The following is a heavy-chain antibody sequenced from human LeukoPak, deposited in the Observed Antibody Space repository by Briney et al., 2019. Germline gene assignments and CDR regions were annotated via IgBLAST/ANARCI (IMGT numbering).Heavy chain of an antibody. CDR1: GFTFSSYD. Sequence: GGSLRLSCAASGFTFSSYDMSWVRQAPGKGLEWVSAVSNSGGSTYYADSVKGRFTISRDNSKNTLYLQMNSLRAEDTAVYYCAKVGVGYCSSTSCYGHDYWGQGTLVTVSS. V-gene: IGHV3-23*01. CDR3: AKVGVGYCSSTSCYGHDY. D-gene: IGHD2-2*01. J-gene: IGHJ4*02. CDR2: VSNSGGST.